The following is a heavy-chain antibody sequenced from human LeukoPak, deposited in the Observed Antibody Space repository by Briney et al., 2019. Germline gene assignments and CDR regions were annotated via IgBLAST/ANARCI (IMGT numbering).Heavy chain of an antibody. V-gene: IGHV4-30-4*08. J-gene: IGHJ4*02. CDR2: IYYGGTT. D-gene: IGHD3-10*01. CDR1: GFTFSSYA. CDR3: TRGAMLRGIPHSPGE. Sequence: LRLSCAASGFTFSSYAMSWVRQAPGKGLEWLGYIYYGGTTYYSPSLKSRVTISPDTSKNQFSLKLTSVTAADTAVYFCTRGAMLRGIPHSPGEWGQGTLVTVSS.